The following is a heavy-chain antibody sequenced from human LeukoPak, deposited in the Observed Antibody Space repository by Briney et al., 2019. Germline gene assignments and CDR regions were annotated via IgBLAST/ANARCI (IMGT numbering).Heavy chain of an antibody. CDR3: ARGHPGIAAAGTSYYYYMDV. J-gene: IGHJ6*03. CDR1: GGSFSCYY. V-gene: IGHV4-34*01. D-gene: IGHD6-13*01. CDR2: FNHCGST. Sequence: PSETLFLTCAVYGGSFSCYYWSWIRQPPGKGLEWIGEFNHCGSTNYNPSLKSRVAISVDTSKNQFSLKLSSVTAADTAVYYCARGHPGIAAAGTSYYYYMDVWGKGTTVTVSS.